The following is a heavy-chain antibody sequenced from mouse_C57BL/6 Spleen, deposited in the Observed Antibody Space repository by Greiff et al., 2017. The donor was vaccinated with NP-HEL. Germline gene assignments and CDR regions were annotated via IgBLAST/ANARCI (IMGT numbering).Heavy chain of an antibody. D-gene: IGHD2-1*01. V-gene: IGHV1-61*01. Sequence: QVQLQQPGAELVRPGSSVKLSCKASGYTFTSYWMDWVKQRPGQGLEWIGNIYPSDSETHYNQKFKDKATLTVDKSSSTAYMQLSSLTSEDSAVYYCAFYYGNAMDYWGQGTSVTVAS. CDR3: AFYYGNAMDY. CDR2: IYPSDSET. CDR1: GYTFTSYW. J-gene: IGHJ4*01.